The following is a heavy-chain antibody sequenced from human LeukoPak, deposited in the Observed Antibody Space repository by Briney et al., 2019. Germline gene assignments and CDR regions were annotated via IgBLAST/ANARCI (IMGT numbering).Heavy chain of an antibody. CDR1: GFTFSSYT. CDR2: ISSTSSYI. CDR3: ARAIPIDSTPSAFDI. V-gene: IGHV3-21*06. J-gene: IGHJ3*02. D-gene: IGHD3-9*01. Sequence: PGGSLRLSCAASGFTFSSYTINWVRQAPGKGLEWVSSISSTSSYIYYTDSLKGRFTISRDNAKNSLYLQMNSLRAEDTAVYYCARAIPIDSTPSAFDIWGQGTMVTVST.